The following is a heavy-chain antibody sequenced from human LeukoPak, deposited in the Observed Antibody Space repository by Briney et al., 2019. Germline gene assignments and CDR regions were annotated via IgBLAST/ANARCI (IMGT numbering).Heavy chain of an antibody. J-gene: IGHJ4*02. D-gene: IGHD1-26*01. CDR1: GFTFSSYA. Sequence: GGSLRLSCAASGFTFSSYAMSWVRQAPGKGLEWVSAISGSGGSTYYADSVKGRFTIPRDNSKNTLYLQMNSLRAEDTAVYYCAKDQGGGSYPSGNFDYWGQGTLVTVSS. V-gene: IGHV3-23*01. CDR2: ISGSGGST. CDR3: AKDQGGGSYPSGNFDY.